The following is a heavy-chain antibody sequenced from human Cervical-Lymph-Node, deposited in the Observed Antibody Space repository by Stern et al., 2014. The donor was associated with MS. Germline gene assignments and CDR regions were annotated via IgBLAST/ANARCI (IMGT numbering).Heavy chain of an antibody. CDR1: GYTLTSYW. CDR3: ARQRYFDY. CDR2: IFPGGSDI. Sequence: EVQLEESGPEVKRPGESLKISCQASGYTLTSYWLGWVRQMPGTGLEWIAIIFPGGSDIRYSPSFQGQVTISADKSSSTAYLQWNNLKASDTAIYYCARQRYFDYWGQGTLVTVSS. V-gene: IGHV5-51*01. J-gene: IGHJ4*02.